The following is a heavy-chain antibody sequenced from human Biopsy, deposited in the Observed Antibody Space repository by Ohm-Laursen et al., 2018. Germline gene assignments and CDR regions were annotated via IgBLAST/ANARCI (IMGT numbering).Heavy chain of an antibody. V-gene: IGHV1-69*10. Sequence: GASVKASCKASGGTFTNYATSWVRQAPGEGLEWMGGIIAVSGLVNYAPKFQGRASITADKSTTTAYMELSNLKSEDMAVYYCATPFQYYDSWGGYPPFDHWGQGTLVTVSS. CDR1: GGTFTNYA. CDR2: IIAVSGLV. D-gene: IGHD3-3*01. CDR3: ATPFQYYDSWGGYPPFDH. J-gene: IGHJ4*02.